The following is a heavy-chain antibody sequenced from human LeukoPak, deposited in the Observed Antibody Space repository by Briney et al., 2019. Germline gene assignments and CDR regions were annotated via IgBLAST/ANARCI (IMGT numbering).Heavy chain of an antibody. Sequence: SVKVSCKASGGTFSSYAISWVRQAPGQGLEWMGRIIPILGIANYAQKFQGRVTVTADKSTSTAYMELSSLRSEDTAVYYCARDGSRYFDWLLPTYFDYWGQGTLVTVSS. D-gene: IGHD3-9*01. CDR1: GGTFSSYA. CDR2: IIPILGIA. V-gene: IGHV1-69*04. CDR3: ARDGSRYFDWLLPTYFDY. J-gene: IGHJ4*02.